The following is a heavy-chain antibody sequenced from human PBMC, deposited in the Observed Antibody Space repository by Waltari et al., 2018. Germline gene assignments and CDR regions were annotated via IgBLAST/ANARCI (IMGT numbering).Heavy chain of an antibody. D-gene: IGHD6-13*01. V-gene: IGHV1-18*01. CDR3: ARDRDSRWSFFDD. J-gene: IGHJ4*02. CDR1: GYTCTSYG. CDR2: IRDYNGNT. Sequence: QCRLVQSGAEVKKPGASWKVSCKASGYTCTSYGISWVRQAPGQGIEWMGWIRDYNGNTNDAQKIKGRVTMTTDTSTRTAYRELRRLIYDDTAVYYCARDRDSRWSFFDDWGQGTLVTVAS.